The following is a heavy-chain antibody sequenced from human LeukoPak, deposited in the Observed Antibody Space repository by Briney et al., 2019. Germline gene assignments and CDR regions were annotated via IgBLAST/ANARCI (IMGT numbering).Heavy chain of an antibody. J-gene: IGHJ3*02. CDR1: GDAISTYY. Sequence: PSETLSLTCTVSGDAISTYYWSWIRQPPGKGVEWIAYIDYRGSTTYNPSLRSRVTISVDTSRNQFSLKLSSVTAADTAVYYCARSRSGYSYDHAAFEIWGQGTMVTVSS. V-gene: IGHV4-59*01. CDR2: IDYRGST. D-gene: IGHD5-18*01. CDR3: ARSRSGYSYDHAAFEI.